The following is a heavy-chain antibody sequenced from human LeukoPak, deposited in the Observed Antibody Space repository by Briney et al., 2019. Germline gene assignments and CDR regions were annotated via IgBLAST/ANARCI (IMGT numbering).Heavy chain of an antibody. V-gene: IGHV4-30-4*01. CDR3: ARPYYYDSRIDP. J-gene: IGHJ5*02. D-gene: IGHD3-22*01. Sequence: SETLSLTCTVSGGSISNGDYYWSWIRQPPGKGLEWIAYMYYSGSTYYNPSLKSRVTMSADTSKNQLSLTLSSVTAADTAVYYCARPYYYDSRIDPWGQGILVTVSS. CDR2: MYYSGST. CDR1: GGSISNGDYY.